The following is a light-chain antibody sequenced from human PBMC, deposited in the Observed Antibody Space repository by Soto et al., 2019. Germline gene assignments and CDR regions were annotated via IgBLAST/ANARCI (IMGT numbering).Light chain of an antibody. CDR1: QSLVHSNGYTY. V-gene: IGKV2-24*01. J-gene: IGKJ1*01. CDR2: NIS. CDR3: MQATQFPRT. Sequence: DIVMTQTPLSSPVTLGQSASISCRSSQSLVHSNGYTYLIWLQQRPGQPPRPLINNISNRFSGVPDRVSGSGAGTECTREISRGQPEDVGGYFCMQATQFPRTFGQGTKVTIK.